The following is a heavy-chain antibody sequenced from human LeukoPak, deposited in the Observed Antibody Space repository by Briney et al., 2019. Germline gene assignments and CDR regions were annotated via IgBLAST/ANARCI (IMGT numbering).Heavy chain of an antibody. V-gene: IGHV4-34*01. Sequence: SETLSLTCAVYGESLSDYYWSWIRQTPGKGLEWIGEIEHAGRSNYSPSLKRRVVMSVDTSKNQFSLKISSVPAAQTGVYYCAREAVRPTGSPNFFDSWGDGTLVTVSS. CDR1: GESLSDYY. D-gene: IGHD3-9*01. CDR2: IEHAGRS. J-gene: IGHJ4*01. CDR3: AREAVRPTGSPNFFDS.